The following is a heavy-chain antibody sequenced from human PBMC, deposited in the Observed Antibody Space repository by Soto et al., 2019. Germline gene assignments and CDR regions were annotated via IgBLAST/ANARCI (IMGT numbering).Heavy chain of an antibody. V-gene: IGHV3-21*01. CDR2: ISSSSSYI. Sequence: EVQLVESGGGLVKPGGSLRLSCAASGFTFSSYSMNWVRQAPGKGLEWVSSISSSSSYIYYADSVKGRFTISSDNAKNSLHLQMNSLRAEDTAVYYCARGMVRGVINHYGMDVWGQGTTVTVSS. J-gene: IGHJ6*02. CDR3: ARGMVRGVINHYGMDV. CDR1: GFTFSSYS. D-gene: IGHD3-10*01.